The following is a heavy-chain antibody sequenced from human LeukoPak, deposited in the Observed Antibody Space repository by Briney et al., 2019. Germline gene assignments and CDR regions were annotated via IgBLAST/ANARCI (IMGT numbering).Heavy chain of an antibody. D-gene: IGHD6-13*01. CDR1: GFTFSSYA. J-gene: IGHJ4*02. V-gene: IGHV3-23*01. CDR3: AKKRSRTIATGSFDC. CDR2: ISGSGSTT. Sequence: GGSLRLSCAASGFTFSSYAMSWVRQAPGKGLEWISTISGSGSTTYYGDSVKGRFTISRDSSKNTLDLQMNSLRVEDTAVYYCAKKRSRTIATGSFDCWGQGTLVIVSS.